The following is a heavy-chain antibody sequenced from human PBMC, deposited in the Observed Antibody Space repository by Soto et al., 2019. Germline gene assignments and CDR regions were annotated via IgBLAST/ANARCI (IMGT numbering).Heavy chain of an antibody. J-gene: IGHJ4*02. CDR3: ARSPGYSYGKPDY. CDR2: ISSSSSYI. CDR1: GFTFSSYS. V-gene: IGHV3-21*01. D-gene: IGHD5-18*01. Sequence: GSLRLSCAASGFTFSSYSMNWVRQAPGKGLEWVSSISSSSSYIYYADSVKGRFTISRDNAKNSLYLQMNSLRAEDTAVYYCARSPGYSYGKPDYWGQGTLVTVSS.